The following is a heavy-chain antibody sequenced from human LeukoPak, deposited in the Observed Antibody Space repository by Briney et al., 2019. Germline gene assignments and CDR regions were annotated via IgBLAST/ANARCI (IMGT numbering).Heavy chain of an antibody. CDR3: ARDRDWTYVGNDDAFDY. D-gene: IGHD1-7*01. Sequence: SVKVSCKASGGTFSSYAVSWVRPAPGQGLEWMGGIIPVFGTANYAQKFQGRVTIIADESSMTVYMDLSSLRSEDTAVYYCARDRDWTYVGNDDAFDYWGQGTLVTVSS. V-gene: IGHV1-69*13. CDR2: IIPVFGTA. CDR1: GGTFSSYA. J-gene: IGHJ4*02.